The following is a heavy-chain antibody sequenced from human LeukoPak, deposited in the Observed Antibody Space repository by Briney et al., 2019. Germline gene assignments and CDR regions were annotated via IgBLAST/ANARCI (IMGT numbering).Heavy chain of an antibody. D-gene: IGHD3-22*01. J-gene: IGHJ4*02. Sequence: SGGSLRLSCAASGFTVSSNYMSWVRQAPGKGLEWVSVIYSGGSTYYAGSVKGRFTISRDNSKNTLYLQMNSLRAEDTAVYYCARATTSGYYYFDYWGQGTLVTVSS. CDR2: IYSGGST. CDR3: ARATTSGYYYFDY. CDR1: GFTVSSNY. V-gene: IGHV3-66*01.